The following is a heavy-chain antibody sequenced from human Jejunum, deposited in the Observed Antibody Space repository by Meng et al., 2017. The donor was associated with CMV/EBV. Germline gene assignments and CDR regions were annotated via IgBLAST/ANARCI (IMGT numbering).Heavy chain of an antibody. D-gene: IGHD4/OR15-4a*01. CDR3: VKVFRGVRTTFYSYYGMDV. CDR2: IYSNGIDR. J-gene: IGHJ6*02. CDR1: TYA. V-gene: IGHV3-23*03. Sequence: TYAMSWVRQAPGKGLEWVSLIYSNGIDRYYADSVKGRFTISRDNSKNTLFLEMNSLGAEDTAVYYCVKVFRGVRTTFYSYYGMDVWGQGTTVTVSS.